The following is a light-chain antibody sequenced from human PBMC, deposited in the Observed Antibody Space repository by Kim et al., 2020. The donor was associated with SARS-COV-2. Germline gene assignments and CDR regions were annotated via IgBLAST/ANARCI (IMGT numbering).Light chain of an antibody. CDR3: CSYAGSYTWV. CDR1: SSDVGGYNY. V-gene: IGLV2-11*01. J-gene: IGLJ3*02. Sequence: GQSVTNSCTGTSSDVGGYNYVSWYQQHQGKAPKLMIYDVSKRPSGVPDRFSGSKSGNTASLTISGLQAEDEADYYCCSYAGSYTWVFGGGTQLTVL. CDR2: DVS.